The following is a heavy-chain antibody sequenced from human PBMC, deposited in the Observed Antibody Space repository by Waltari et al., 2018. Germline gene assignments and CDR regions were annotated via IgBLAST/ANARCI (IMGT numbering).Heavy chain of an antibody. CDR3: ARASFSSGWFFAFDI. CDR2: IKQDGSEK. Sequence: EVQLVESGGGLVQPGGSLRLSWAASGFTFSSYWMSWVRQAPGKGLEWVANIKQDGSEKYYVDSVKGRFTISRDNAKNSLYLQMNSLRAEDTAVYYCARASFSSGWFFAFDICGQGTMVTVSS. CDR1: GFTFSSYW. J-gene: IGHJ3*02. D-gene: IGHD6-19*01. V-gene: IGHV3-7*01.